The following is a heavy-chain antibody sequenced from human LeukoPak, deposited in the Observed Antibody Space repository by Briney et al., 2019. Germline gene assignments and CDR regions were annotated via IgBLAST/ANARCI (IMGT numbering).Heavy chain of an antibody. CDR1: GFTFSDYA. D-gene: IGHD3-22*01. V-gene: IGHV3-48*02. Sequence: GGSLRLSCAASGFTFSDYAMSWVRQAPGKGLEWVSYISSSSSTIYYADSVKGRFTISRDNAKNSLYLQMNSLRDEDTAVYYCARVFAYYYDSSGPPYYFDYWGQGTLVTVSS. CDR3: ARVFAYYYDSSGPPYYFDY. J-gene: IGHJ4*02. CDR2: ISSSSSTI.